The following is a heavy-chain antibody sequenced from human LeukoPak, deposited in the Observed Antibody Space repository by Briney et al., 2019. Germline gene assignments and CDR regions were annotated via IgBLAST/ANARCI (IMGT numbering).Heavy chain of an antibody. D-gene: IGHD3-9*01. CDR3: AKDLFPYYDRRGYLTPPDY. Sequence: PGGSLRLSCAASGFTFSSYGMHWVRQAPGKGLEWVAFVRYDGSNEFYADSVKGRFTISRDDAKNTLYLQVNSLSAEDTAVYYCAKDLFPYYDRRGYLTPPDYWGQGILVTVSS. CDR2: VRYDGSNE. J-gene: IGHJ4*02. CDR1: GFTFSSYG. V-gene: IGHV3-30*02.